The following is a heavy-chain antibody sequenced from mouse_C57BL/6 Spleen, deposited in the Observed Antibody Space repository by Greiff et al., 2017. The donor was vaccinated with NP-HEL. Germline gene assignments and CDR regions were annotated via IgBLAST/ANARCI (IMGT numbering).Heavy chain of an antibody. CDR3: ARNRITTVAAYYFDY. Sequence: QVQLQQPGAELVRPGSSVKLFCKASGYTFTSYWMHWVKQRPIQGLEWIGNIDPSDSETHYNQKFKDKATLTVDKSSSTAYMQLSSLTSEDSAVYYCARNRITTVAAYYFDYWGQGTTLTVSS. CDR1: GYTFTSYW. J-gene: IGHJ2*01. V-gene: IGHV1-52*01. CDR2: IDPSDSET. D-gene: IGHD1-1*01.